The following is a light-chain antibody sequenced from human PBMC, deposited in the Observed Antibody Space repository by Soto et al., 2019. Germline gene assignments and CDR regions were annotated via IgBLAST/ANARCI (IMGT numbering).Light chain of an antibody. Sequence: DIRMTQSPSTLSASVGDRITITCRASQSIDTWLAWYQQKPGKAPNLLIYKASTLQSGVPSRFSGSGSETEFTLTISGLQPDDFATYHCHQYNAYPWTFGQGTKVEIK. J-gene: IGKJ1*01. CDR1: QSIDTW. CDR3: HQYNAYPWT. V-gene: IGKV1-5*03. CDR2: KAS.